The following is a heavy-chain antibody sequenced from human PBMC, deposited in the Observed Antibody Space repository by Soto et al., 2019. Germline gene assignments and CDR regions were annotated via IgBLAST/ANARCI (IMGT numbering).Heavy chain of an antibody. CDR3: ARGKILRYCSGGSCPPTRYYGMDV. J-gene: IGHJ6*02. CDR1: GGSFSGYY. CDR2: INHSGST. D-gene: IGHD2-15*01. Sequence: SETLSLTCAVYGGSFSGYYWSWIRQPPGKGLEWIGEINHSGSTNYNPSLKSRVTIPVDTSKNQFSLKLSSVTAADTAVYYCARGKILRYCSGGSCPPTRYYGMDVWGQGTTVTVSS. V-gene: IGHV4-34*01.